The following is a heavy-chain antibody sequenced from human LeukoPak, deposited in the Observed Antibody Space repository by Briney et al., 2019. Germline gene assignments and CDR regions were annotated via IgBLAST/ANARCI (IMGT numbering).Heavy chain of an antibody. J-gene: IGHJ4*02. D-gene: IGHD6-13*01. Sequence: SETLSLTCIVSGGSISSSSNYWGWIRQPPGKGLEWIGSISYSGSTYYNPSLNSRVTISVDTSKNEFSLKRSSVTATDTAIYYCARQGHSISWLFDYWGQGTLVTVSS. CDR2: ISYSGST. V-gene: IGHV4-39*01. CDR1: GGSISSSSNY. CDR3: ARQGHSISWLFDY.